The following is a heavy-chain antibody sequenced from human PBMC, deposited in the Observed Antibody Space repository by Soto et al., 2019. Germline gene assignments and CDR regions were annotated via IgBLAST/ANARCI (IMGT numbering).Heavy chain of an antibody. D-gene: IGHD3-3*01. CDR2: IDWDDDK. Sequence: SGPTLVNPTQTLTLTCTFSGFSPSTSGMRVSWIRQPPGKALEWLARIDWDDDKFYSTSLKTRLTISKDTSKNQVVLTMTNMDPVDTATYYCARSSPYYDFWSGYAFDYWGQGTLVTVSS. V-gene: IGHV2-70*04. J-gene: IGHJ4*02. CDR3: ARSSPYYDFWSGYAFDY. CDR1: GFSPSTSGMR.